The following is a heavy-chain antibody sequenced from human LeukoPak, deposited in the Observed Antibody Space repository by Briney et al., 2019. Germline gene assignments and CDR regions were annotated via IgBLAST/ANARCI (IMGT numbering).Heavy chain of an antibody. D-gene: IGHD3-16*01. J-gene: IGHJ5*02. CDR2: IHSSGTT. CDR3: TKDLRADDSPLGFDP. V-gene: IGHV4-31*03. Sequence: SQTLSLTCTVSGAFVLSGGHYWSCIRKHPGQGLEWIGYIHSSGTTKYKPSLKSRAFISLDASKNQFSLRLTSVTAADTAVYYCTKDLRADDSPLGFDPWGQGTLVTVSS. CDR1: GAFVLSGGHY.